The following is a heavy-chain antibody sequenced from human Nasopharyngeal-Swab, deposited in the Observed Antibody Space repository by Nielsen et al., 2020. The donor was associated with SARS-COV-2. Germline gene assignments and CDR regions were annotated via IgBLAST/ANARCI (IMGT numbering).Heavy chain of an antibody. Sequence: GGSLSLSCEGSGYSFSNYWISWVRQVPGKGLEWMGKVDPSDAYTDYSPSLRRHVTISVDRSISTAYLQWSSLKASDTAMYYCARQYQNYFGSVDYHGAFDIWGQGTMVTVSS. J-gene: IGHJ3*02. CDR1: GYSFSNYW. CDR3: ARQYQNYFGSVDYHGAFDI. V-gene: IGHV5-10-1*01. D-gene: IGHD3-10*01. CDR2: VDPSDAYT.